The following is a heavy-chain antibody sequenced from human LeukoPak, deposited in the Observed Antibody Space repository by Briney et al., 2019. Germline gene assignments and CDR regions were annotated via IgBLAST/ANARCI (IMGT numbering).Heavy chain of an antibody. CDR3: AGRDYYDSSGRLDYFDY. J-gene: IGHJ4*02. Sequence: SETLSLTCTVSGGSISSYYWSWIRQPPGKGLEWNGYIYYSGSTNYNPSLKSRVTISVDTSKNQFSLKLSSVTAADTAVYYCAGRDYYDSSGRLDYFDYWGQGTLVTVSS. CDR2: IYYSGST. D-gene: IGHD3-22*01. CDR1: GGSISSYY. V-gene: IGHV4-59*01.